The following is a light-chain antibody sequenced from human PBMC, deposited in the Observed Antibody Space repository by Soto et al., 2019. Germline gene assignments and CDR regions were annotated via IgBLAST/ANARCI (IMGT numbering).Light chain of an antibody. V-gene: IGKV1-5*03. Sequence: DIQMTQSPSTLSASVGDRVTITCRASQSISSWLAWYQQKPGKAPKLLISKASSLERGVPSRFSGSGSGTEFTLTISRLQPDDFATYYCQQYNSYSRTFGQGTQVEIK. CDR1: QSISSW. CDR2: KAS. CDR3: QQYNSYSRT. J-gene: IGKJ1*01.